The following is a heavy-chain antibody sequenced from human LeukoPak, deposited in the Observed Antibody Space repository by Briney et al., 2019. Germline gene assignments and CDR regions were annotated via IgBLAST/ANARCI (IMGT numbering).Heavy chain of an antibody. J-gene: IGHJ4*02. D-gene: IGHD2-2*01. Sequence: PGRSLRLSCAASGFTFSSYGMHWVRQAPGKGLEWVAVISYDGSNKYYADSVKGRFTISRDNSKNTPYLQMNSLRAEDTAVYYCAKGGAVVPAAVFDYWGQGTLVTVSS. CDR2: ISYDGSNK. CDR1: GFTFSSYG. V-gene: IGHV3-30*18. CDR3: AKGGAVVPAAVFDY.